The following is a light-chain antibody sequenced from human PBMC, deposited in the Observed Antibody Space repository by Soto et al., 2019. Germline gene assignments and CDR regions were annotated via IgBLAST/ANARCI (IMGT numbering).Light chain of an antibody. V-gene: IGLV1-40*01. CDR3: QSYDSSLSGSYV. J-gene: IGLJ1*01. CDR1: SSNIGAGYD. CDR2: NNN. Sequence: QPVLTQPPSVSGAPGQRVTISCTGSSSNIGAGYDVHWYRRLPGTAPKVLIYNNNNRPSGVPDRFSGSKSGTSASLAITGLQAEDEADYYCQSYDSSLSGSYVFGTGTKLTVL.